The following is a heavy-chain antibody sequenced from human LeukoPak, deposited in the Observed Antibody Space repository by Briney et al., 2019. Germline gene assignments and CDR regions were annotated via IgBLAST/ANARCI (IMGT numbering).Heavy chain of an antibody. V-gene: IGHV1-18*01. CDR2: ISAYSGNT. CDR1: GYTFTSYG. J-gene: IGHJ4*02. Sequence: ASVKVSCKASGYTFTSYGISWVRQAPGQGLEWMGWISAYSGNTNYAQKLQGRVTMTTDTSTSTACMELRSLRSDDTAVYYCARNVGSGSYYTSYYFDYWGQGTLVTVSS. D-gene: IGHD3-10*01. CDR3: ARNVGSGSYYTSYYFDY.